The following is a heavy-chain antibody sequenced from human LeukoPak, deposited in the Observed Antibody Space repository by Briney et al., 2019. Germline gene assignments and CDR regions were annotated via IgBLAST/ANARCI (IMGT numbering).Heavy chain of an antibody. V-gene: IGHV5-51*01. CDR1: GYSFISYW. Sequence: GESLKISCKGAGYSFISYWIAWVRQMPGKGLEWMGIIYPGDSDTRYSPSFQGQVTISADKSLNTAYLQWSSLKASGTAIYYCARHSSPGSISYFDYWGQGTLVTVSS. CDR2: IYPGDSDT. J-gene: IGHJ4*02. CDR3: ARHSSPGSISYFDY. D-gene: IGHD2-21*01.